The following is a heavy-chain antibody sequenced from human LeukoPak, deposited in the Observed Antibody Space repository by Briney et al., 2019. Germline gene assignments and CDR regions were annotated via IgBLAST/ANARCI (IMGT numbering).Heavy chain of an antibody. CDR2: IYYSGST. D-gene: IGHD6-13*01. J-gene: IGHJ6*02. CDR3: ARLTSSSWYGNYYYGMDV. Sequence: SETLSLTCTVSGGSISSYYWSWIRQPPGKGLEWIGYIYYSGSTNYNPSLKSRVTISVDTSKNQLSLKLISVTAADTAVYYCARLTSSSWYGNYYYGMDVWGQGTTVTVSS. V-gene: IGHV4-59*01. CDR1: GGSISSYY.